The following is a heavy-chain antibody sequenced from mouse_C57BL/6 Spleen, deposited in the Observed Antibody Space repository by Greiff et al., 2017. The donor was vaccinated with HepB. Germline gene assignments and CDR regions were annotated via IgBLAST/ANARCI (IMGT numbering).Heavy chain of an antibody. CDR1: GFTFSDYG. J-gene: IGHJ2*01. V-gene: IGHV5-17*01. CDR3: ARDFDYFWGY. D-gene: IGHD2-4*01. CDR2: ISSGSSTI. Sequence: EVMLVESGGGLVKPGGSLKLSCAASGFTFSDYGMHWVRQAPEKGLEWVAYISSGSSTIYYADTVKGRFTISRDNAKNTLFLQMTSLRSEDTAMYYCARDFDYFWGYWGQGTTLTVSS.